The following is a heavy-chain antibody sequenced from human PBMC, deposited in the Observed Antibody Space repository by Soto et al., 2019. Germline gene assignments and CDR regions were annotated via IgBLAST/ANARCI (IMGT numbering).Heavy chain of an antibody. Sequence: EVQLVESGGGLVQPGRSLRLSCAASGFTFDDYAMHWVRQAPGKRLEWVSGISWNSGSIGYADSVKGRFTISRDNAKNSLYLQMTSLRAEDTALYYCAKDGGSSQYNWFDPWGQGTLVTVSS. J-gene: IGHJ5*02. D-gene: IGHD6-13*01. CDR1: GFTFDDYA. CDR2: ISWNSGSI. V-gene: IGHV3-9*01. CDR3: AKDGGSSQYNWFDP.